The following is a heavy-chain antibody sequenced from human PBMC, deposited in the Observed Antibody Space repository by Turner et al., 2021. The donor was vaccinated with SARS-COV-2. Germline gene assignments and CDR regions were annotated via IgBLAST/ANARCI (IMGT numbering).Heavy chain of an antibody. J-gene: IGHJ4*02. Sequence: QVQLVESGGGVVQPGRPLRPSCAASGFTFSSYGMHWVRQAPGKGLEWVAVISYDGSNKYYGDSVKGRFTISRDNSKNTLYLQMNSLRAEDTAVYYCAKGGGPYCSGGSCYPGSFDYWGQGTLVTVSS. CDR2: ISYDGSNK. CDR1: GFTFSSYG. CDR3: AKGGGPYCSGGSCYPGSFDY. D-gene: IGHD2-15*01. V-gene: IGHV3-30*18.